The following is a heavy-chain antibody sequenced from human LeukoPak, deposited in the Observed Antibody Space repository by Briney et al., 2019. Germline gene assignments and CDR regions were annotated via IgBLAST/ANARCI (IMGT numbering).Heavy chain of an antibody. CDR3: ASYTVTTPCRY. CDR2: ITSSGSAI. Sequence: LGGSLRLSCAASGFTFSDYYMTWIRHAPPKGLERVSYITSSGSAIYYADSVKVPFTISRDNAKKSLYLQMNSLRAEDTAVYYCASYTVTTPCRYWGQGTLVTVSS. V-gene: IGHV3-11*01. D-gene: IGHD4-17*01. J-gene: IGHJ4*02. CDR1: GFTFSDYY.